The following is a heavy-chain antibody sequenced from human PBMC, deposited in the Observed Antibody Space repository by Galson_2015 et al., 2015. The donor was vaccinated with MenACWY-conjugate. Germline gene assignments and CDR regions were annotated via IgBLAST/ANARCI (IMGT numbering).Heavy chain of an antibody. J-gene: IGHJ4*02. Sequence: SLRLSCAASGFTFSNAWMSWVRQAPGKGLEWVGRIKSKTDGGTTDYAAPVKGRFTISRDDSKNTLYLQMNSLKTEDTAVYYCTAPYSSSSRVDYWGQGTLVTVSS. CDR2: IKSKTDGGTT. V-gene: IGHV3-15*01. CDR1: GFTFSNAW. CDR3: TAPYSSSSRVDY. D-gene: IGHD6-6*01.